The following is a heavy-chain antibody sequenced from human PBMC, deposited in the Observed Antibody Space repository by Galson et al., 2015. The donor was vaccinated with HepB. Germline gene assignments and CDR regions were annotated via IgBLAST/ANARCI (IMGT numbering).Heavy chain of an antibody. D-gene: IGHD3-10*01. Sequence: SLRLSCAVSGFTFSDYHMSWIRQAPGKGLEWVSYISSGGDVIYYADSVKGRFTISGDDARNSLYLHMNSLRAEDTAVYYCAREGRHFGSGDDAFDIWGQGTMATVSS. CDR1: GFTFSDYH. J-gene: IGHJ3*02. CDR2: ISSGGDVI. V-gene: IGHV3-11*01. CDR3: AREGRHFGSGDDAFDI.